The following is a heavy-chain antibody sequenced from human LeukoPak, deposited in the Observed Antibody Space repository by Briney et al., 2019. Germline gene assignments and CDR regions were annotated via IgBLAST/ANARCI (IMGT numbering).Heavy chain of an antibody. V-gene: IGHV4-34*01. CDR1: GGSFSGYY. Sequence: SETLSLTYAVYGGSFSGYYWSWIRQPPGKGLEWIGEINHSGSTNYNPSLKSRVTISVDTSKNQFSLKLSSVTAADTAVYYCAREARLASAAGLDVWGQGTMVTVSS. CDR2: INHSGST. J-gene: IGHJ6*02. CDR3: AREARLASAAGLDV. D-gene: IGHD5-12*01.